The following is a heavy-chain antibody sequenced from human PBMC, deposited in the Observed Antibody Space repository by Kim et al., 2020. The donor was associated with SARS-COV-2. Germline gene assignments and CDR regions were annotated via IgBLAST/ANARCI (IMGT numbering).Heavy chain of an antibody. CDR3: ARDQPGYCSGGSCRAGMDV. Sequence: SETLSLTCTVSGGSISSYYWSWIRQPAGKGLEWIGRIYTSGSTNYNPSLKSRVTMSVDTSKNQFSLKLSSVTAADTAVYYCARDQPGYCSGGSCRAGMDVWGQGTTVTVSS. CDR2: IYTSGST. J-gene: IGHJ6*02. D-gene: IGHD2-15*01. CDR1: GGSISSYY. V-gene: IGHV4-4*07.